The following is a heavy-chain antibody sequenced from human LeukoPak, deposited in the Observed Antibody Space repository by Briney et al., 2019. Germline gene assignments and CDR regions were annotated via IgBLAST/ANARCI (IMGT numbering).Heavy chain of an antibody. Sequence: PGGSLRLSCAASGFGVSTKYMSWVRQAPGKGLEWVSSIYNDGRIYYADSVKGRFSISRDNSKNTLDLQMNSLRAEDTAVYYCASSEGGYGSGSWDYWGQGTLVTVSS. D-gene: IGHD3-10*01. CDR3: ASSEGGYGSGSWDY. CDR2: IYNDGRI. CDR1: GFGVSTKY. V-gene: IGHV3-66*01. J-gene: IGHJ4*02.